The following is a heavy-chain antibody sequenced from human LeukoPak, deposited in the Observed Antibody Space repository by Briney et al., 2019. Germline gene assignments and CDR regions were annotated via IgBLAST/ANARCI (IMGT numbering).Heavy chain of an antibody. V-gene: IGHV4-30-2*01. Sequence: PSETLSLTCAVSGGSISSGGYSWSWIRQPPGKGLEWIGYIYHSGSTYYNPSLKSRVTISVDRSKNQFSLKLSSVTAADTAVYYCARGTLGNDYWGQATLVTVSS. J-gene: IGHJ4*02. CDR1: GGSISSGGYS. CDR2: IYHSGST. CDR3: ARGTLGNDY. D-gene: IGHD2-2*01.